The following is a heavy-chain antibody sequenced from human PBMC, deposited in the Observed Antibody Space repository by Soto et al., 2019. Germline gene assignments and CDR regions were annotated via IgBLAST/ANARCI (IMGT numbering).Heavy chain of an antibody. CDR3: ARHATWRWYGMDV. J-gene: IGHJ6*02. CDR2: IYYSGST. Sequence: QLQLQESGPGLVKPSETLSLTCTVSGGSISSSSYYWGWIRQPPGKGLEWIGSIYYSGSTYYNPSLKSRVTISVDTSKNQFSLKLSSVTAADTAVYYCARHATWRWYGMDVWGQGTTVTVSS. D-gene: IGHD3-3*01. V-gene: IGHV4-39*01. CDR1: GGSISSSSYY.